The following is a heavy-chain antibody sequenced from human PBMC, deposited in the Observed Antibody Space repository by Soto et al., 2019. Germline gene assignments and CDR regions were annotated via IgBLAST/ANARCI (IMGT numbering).Heavy chain of an antibody. D-gene: IGHD5-18*01. CDR3: ARESPVVTDV. V-gene: IGHV4-30-4*08. CDR1: AGSPRSGHYY. CDR2: IYYSGST. Sequence: TLSLTITFSAGSPRSGHYYRSWLPQPPGKGLEWIGYIYYSGSTYYNPSLKSRVTISVDTSKNQFSLKLSSVTAADTSVYYCARESPVVTDVWGQGTTVTVSS. J-gene: IGHJ6*02.